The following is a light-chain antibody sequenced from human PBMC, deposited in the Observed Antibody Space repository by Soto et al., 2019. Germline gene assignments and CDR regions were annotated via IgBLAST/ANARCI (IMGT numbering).Light chain of an antibody. Sequence: SALTQPASVSGSPGQSITISCTGTSSDVGAYIFVSWYQQHPGKAPKLMIYDIINRPSGVSTRFSGSKSGNTASLTSSGLKAEDEADYYCVSFTTSRSYVFGTGTKVTVL. J-gene: IGLJ1*01. V-gene: IGLV2-14*03. CDR1: SSDVGAYIF. CDR2: DII. CDR3: VSFTTSRSYV.